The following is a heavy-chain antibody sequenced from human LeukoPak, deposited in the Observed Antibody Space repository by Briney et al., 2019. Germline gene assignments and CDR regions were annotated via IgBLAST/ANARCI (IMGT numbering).Heavy chain of an antibody. Sequence: PGGSLRLSCAASGFTFSSYWMSWVRQAPEKGLEWVANIKQDGGEKYYVGSVKGRFTISRDNAKNSLFLQMNSLRAEDTAVYYCTRLGGSYYTYWGQGTLVTVSS. J-gene: IGHJ4*02. CDR3: TRLGGSYYTY. CDR2: IKQDGGEK. CDR1: GFTFSSYW. V-gene: IGHV3-7*01. D-gene: IGHD1-26*01.